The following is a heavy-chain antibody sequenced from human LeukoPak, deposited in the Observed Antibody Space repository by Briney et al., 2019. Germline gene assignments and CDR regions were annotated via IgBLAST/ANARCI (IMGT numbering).Heavy chain of an antibody. CDR2: ISAYNGNT. CDR1: GYTFTCYG. Sequence: GASVEVSCKASGYTFTCYGISWVRQAPEQGLEWMGWISAYNGNTNYAQKLQGRVTMTTDTFTSTAYMELRSLRSDDTAVYYCARDGVAVAAFDIWGQGTMVTVSS. D-gene: IGHD6-19*01. V-gene: IGHV1-18*01. J-gene: IGHJ3*02. CDR3: ARDGVAVAAFDI.